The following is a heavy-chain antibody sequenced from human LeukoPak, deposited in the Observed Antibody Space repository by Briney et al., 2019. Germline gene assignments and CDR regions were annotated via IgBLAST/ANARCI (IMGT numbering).Heavy chain of an antibody. CDR1: GFTVSSNC. CDR3: ARAPRGRDGYNPYYFDY. V-gene: IGHV3-53*01. Sequence: GGSLRLSCTASGFTVSSNCMSWVRQAPGKGLEWVSLIYSVGDTYYADSVKGRFTISRDNSKSTLYLQMNSLRAEDTAVYYCARAPRGRDGYNPYYFDYWGQGTLVTFSS. D-gene: IGHD5-24*01. CDR2: IYSVGDT. J-gene: IGHJ4*02.